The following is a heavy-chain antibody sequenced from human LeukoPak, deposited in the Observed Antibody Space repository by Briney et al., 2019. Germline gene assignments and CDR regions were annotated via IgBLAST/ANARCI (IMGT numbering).Heavy chain of an antibody. J-gene: IGHJ6*03. V-gene: IGHV1-69*13. D-gene: IGHD6-13*01. CDR3: ARVVRKAIAPYYMDV. CDR2: IIPIFGTA. Sequence: GASVKVSCKASGGTFSNYDISWVRQAPGQGLEWMGGIIPIFGTANYAQKLQGRVTITADESTSTAYMELSSLRSEDTAVYYCARVVRKAIAPYYMDVWGKGTTVTVSS. CDR1: GGTFSNYD.